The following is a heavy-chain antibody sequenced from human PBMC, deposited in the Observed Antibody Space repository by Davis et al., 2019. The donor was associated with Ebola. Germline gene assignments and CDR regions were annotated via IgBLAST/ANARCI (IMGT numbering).Heavy chain of an antibody. CDR1: GFTFSSYA. D-gene: IGHD2-15*01. Sequence: PGGSLRLSCAASGFTFSSYAMSWVRQAPGKGLEWVSAISGSGGSTYYADSVKGRFTISRDNSKNTLYLQMNSLRAEDTAVYYCAKDRSDGNVVVAATPPSYWGQGTLVTVSS. J-gene: IGHJ4*02. V-gene: IGHV3-23*01. CDR3: AKDRSDGNVVVAATPPSY. CDR2: ISGSGGST.